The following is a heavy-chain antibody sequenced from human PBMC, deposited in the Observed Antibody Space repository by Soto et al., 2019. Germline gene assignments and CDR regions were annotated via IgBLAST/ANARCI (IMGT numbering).Heavy chain of an antibody. J-gene: IGHJ4*02. CDR2: VYYTGST. CDR1: GGSITNYY. V-gene: IGHV4-59*12. CDR3: ARVLPRRYSNLDFDY. D-gene: IGHD5-12*01. Sequence: PSETLSLTCTVSGGSITNYYWTWIRQTPGKGLEWIGYVYYTGSTNYNPSLKSRVHISIDTSKNEFYLNLTSVTAAETAIYYCARVLPRRYSNLDFDYWGQGTLGTAPQ.